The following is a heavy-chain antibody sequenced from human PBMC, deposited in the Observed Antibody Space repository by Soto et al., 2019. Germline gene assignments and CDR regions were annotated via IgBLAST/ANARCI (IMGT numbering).Heavy chain of an antibody. CDR2: IIPITETP. D-gene: IGHD3-10*01. CDR1: GGTFSSHA. J-gene: IGHJ5*02. V-gene: IGHV1-69*06. Sequence: QVQLVQSGAEVKKPGSSVRVSCKVSGGTFSSHAINWLRQAPGQGPEWMGVIIPITETPNNAEKFQGRVTITADKSTTTVYMELSSLTFDDTAVYFCARGNKGPGHYGPGSQGWYGPWGQGTLVTVSS. CDR3: ARGNKGPGHYGPGSQGWYGP.